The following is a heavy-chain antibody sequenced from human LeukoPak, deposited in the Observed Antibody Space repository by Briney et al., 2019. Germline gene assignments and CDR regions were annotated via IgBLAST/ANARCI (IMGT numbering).Heavy chain of an antibody. V-gene: IGHV3-53*01. CDR1: GFTVSSNY. CDR2: IYSGGST. D-gene: IGHD3-22*01. CDR3: ASPLSTGGSSGYDY. J-gene: IGHJ4*02. Sequence: GGSLRLSRAASGFTVSSNYMSWVRQAPGKGLEWVSVIYSGGSTYYADSVKGRFTISRDNSKNTLYLQMNSLRAEDTAVYYCASPLSTGGSSGYDYWGQGTLVTVSS.